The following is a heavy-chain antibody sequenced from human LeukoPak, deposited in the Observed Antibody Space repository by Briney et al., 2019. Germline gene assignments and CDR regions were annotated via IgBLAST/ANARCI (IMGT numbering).Heavy chain of an antibody. V-gene: IGHV1-46*01. CDR2: INPSGGST. CDR1: GYTFTSYH. D-gene: IGHD6-13*01. CDR3: AKLAAAGTAHYYFDY. Sequence: GASVKVSCKASGYTFTSYHMHWVRQAPGQGLEIMGIINPSGGSTTYALKFQGRVTMTRDTSTSTVYMELSSLRSEDTAVYYCAKLAAAGTAHYYFDYWGQGTLVTVSS. J-gene: IGHJ4*02.